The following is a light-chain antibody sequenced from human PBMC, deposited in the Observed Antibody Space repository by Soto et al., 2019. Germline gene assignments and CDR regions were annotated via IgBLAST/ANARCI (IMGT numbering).Light chain of an antibody. CDR2: GIS. V-gene: IGKV3-20*01. CDR1: HTISSSY. CDR3: QQYNSSPRMYT. Sequence: EIVLTQSPGTLSLSPGERATLSCRASHTISSSYLAWYQQKPGQAPRLLMYGISRRATGIPDRFSGSGSGTDFTLTITRLEPEDFAVYYCQQYNSSPRMYTFGQGTKLEIK. J-gene: IGKJ2*01.